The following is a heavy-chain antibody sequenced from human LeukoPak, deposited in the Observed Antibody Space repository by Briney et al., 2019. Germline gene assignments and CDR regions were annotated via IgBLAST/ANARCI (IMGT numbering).Heavy chain of an antibody. CDR1: GYTFTGYY. CDR2: INPNSGGT. Sequence: ASVKVSCKASGYTFTGYYMHWVRQAPGQGLEWMGWINPNSGGTNYAQKFQGRVTMTRDTSISTAYMELSRLRSDDTAVYYCATNSNYYYYYMDVWGKGTTVTVSS. J-gene: IGHJ6*03. V-gene: IGHV1-2*02. D-gene: IGHD4-11*01. CDR3: ATNSNYYYYYMDV.